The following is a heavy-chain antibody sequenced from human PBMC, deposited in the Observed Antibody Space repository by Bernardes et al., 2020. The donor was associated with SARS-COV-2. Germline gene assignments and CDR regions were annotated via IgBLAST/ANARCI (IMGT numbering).Heavy chain of an antibody. V-gene: IGHV3-23*01. D-gene: IGHD3-10*01. CDR2: ISGSGDPT. CDR1: GFTFSSYA. CDR3: ARARLWFGYPSGSRGFDY. J-gene: IGHJ4*02. Sequence: GGSLRLSCAASGFTFSSYAMTWVRQAPGKGLEWVSVISGSGDPTYYADSVKGRFTISRDNSKNTLYLQMNNLRADDKALYYCARARLWFGYPSGSRGFDYWGQGTLVTVSS.